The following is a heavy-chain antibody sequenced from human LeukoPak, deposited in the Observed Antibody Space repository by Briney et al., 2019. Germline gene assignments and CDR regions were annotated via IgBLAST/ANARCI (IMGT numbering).Heavy chain of an antibody. CDR2: IYSGGST. J-gene: IGHJ4*02. D-gene: IGHD6-19*01. CDR1: GFTVSSNY. V-gene: IGHV3-53*01. CDR3: AKVTGTRIFDY. Sequence: GGSLRLSCAASGFTVSSNYMSWVRQAPGKGLEWVSVIYSGGSTYYADSVKGRFTISRDNSKNTLYLQMNSLRAEDTAVYYCAKVTGTRIFDYWGQGTLVTVFS.